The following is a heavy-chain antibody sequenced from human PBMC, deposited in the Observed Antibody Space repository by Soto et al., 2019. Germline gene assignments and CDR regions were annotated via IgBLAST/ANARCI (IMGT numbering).Heavy chain of an antibody. CDR2: ISGSGGST. CDR1: GFTFSSYA. J-gene: IGHJ4*02. D-gene: IGHD3-10*01. CDR3: AKLSAAMRGFLDY. Sequence: EVQLLESGGGLVQPGGSLRLSCAASGFTFSSYAMSWVRQAPGKGLEWVSAISGSGGSTYYADSVKGRLTISRDNSKNTLYLQMNSLRAEDTAIYYCAKLSAAMRGFLDYWGQGTLVTVSS. V-gene: IGHV3-23*01.